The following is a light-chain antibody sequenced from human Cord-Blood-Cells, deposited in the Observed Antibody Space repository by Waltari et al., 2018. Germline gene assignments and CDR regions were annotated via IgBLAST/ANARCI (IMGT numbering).Light chain of an antibody. CDR1: QSISSY. J-gene: IGKJ1*01. Sequence: DIQMTQSPSSLSASVLYIVPITCRASQSISSYLNCYQQKPGKAPKLLIYAASSLQSGVPSRFSGSGSGTDFTLTISSLQPEDFATYYCQQSYSTPPTFGQGTKVEIK. CDR2: AAS. V-gene: IGKV1-39*01. CDR3: QQSYSTPPT.